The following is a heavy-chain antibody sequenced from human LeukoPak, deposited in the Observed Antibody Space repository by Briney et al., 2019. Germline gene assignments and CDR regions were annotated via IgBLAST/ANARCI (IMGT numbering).Heavy chain of an antibody. CDR2: IKQDGSEK. D-gene: IGHD3-10*01. Sequence: GGSLRLSCAASGFTFSSYWMSWVRQAPGKGLEWVANIKQDGSEKYYVDSVKGRFTISRDNAKNSLYLQMNSLRAEDTAVYYCARGRTVWFGEPAPNDYWGQGTLVTVSS. CDR3: ARGRTVWFGEPAPNDY. J-gene: IGHJ4*02. CDR1: GFTFSSYW. V-gene: IGHV3-7*01.